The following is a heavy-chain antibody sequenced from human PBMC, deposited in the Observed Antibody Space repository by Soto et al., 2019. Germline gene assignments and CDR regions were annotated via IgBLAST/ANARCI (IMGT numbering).Heavy chain of an antibody. J-gene: IGHJ4*02. V-gene: IGHV1-2*02. CDR1: GYTFTGYY. CDR3: ARTTMTFYYFDF. Sequence: ASVKVSCKASGYTFTGYYMHWVRQAPGQGLEWMGWIEPNSGGTNYTQKFQGRVTMTRDTSTSTVYMELSSLRSEDTAVYYCARTTMTFYYFDFWGQGTLVTVS. D-gene: IGHD4-17*01. CDR2: IEPNSGGT.